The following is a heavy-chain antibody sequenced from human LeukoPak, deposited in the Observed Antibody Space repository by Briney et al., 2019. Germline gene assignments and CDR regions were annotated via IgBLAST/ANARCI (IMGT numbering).Heavy chain of an antibody. CDR3: ARVTVAGPGYFDY. CDR1: GFTFSNYG. CDR2: ISGSRAYT. Sequence: GGSLRLSCAASGFTFSNYGMRWVRQAPGKGLEWVSGISGSRAYTDYADSVEGRFTISRDNAKNSLYLQMNSLRAEDTAVYYCARVTVAGPGYFDYWGQGTLVTVSS. V-gene: IGHV3-21*01. J-gene: IGHJ4*02. D-gene: IGHD6-19*01.